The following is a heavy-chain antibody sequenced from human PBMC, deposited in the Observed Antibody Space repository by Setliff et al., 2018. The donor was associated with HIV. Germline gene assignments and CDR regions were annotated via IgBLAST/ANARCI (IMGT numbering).Heavy chain of an antibody. Sequence: SETLSLTCTVSGDSISSGSYYWSWIRQPAGKGLEWIGHIYTGGSTNYNPSLKSRVTISVDTSKNQFSLKLTSLTAADTAVYYCARRSGPVTGDYNWFDPWGQGTLVTVSS. CDR2: IYTGGST. V-gene: IGHV4-61*09. CDR3: ARRSGPVTGDYNWFDP. D-gene: IGHD2-21*02. J-gene: IGHJ5*02. CDR1: GDSISSGSYY.